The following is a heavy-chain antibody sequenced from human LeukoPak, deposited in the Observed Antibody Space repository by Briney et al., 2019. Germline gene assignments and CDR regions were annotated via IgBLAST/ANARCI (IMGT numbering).Heavy chain of an antibody. V-gene: IGHV4-38-2*01. CDR2: IYHSGST. Sequence: SETLSLTCAVSGYSISSGYYWGWIRQPPGKGLEWVGSIYHSGSTYYNPSLKSRVSISVDTSKNQFSLKLSSVIAADTAVYYCTRHGRAWMNLDYWGRGTLVTVSS. CDR3: TRHGRAWMNLDY. J-gene: IGHJ4*02. CDR1: GYSISSGYY. D-gene: IGHD3-10*02.